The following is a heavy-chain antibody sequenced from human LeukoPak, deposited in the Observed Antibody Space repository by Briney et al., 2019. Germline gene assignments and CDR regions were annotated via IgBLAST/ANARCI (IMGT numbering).Heavy chain of an antibody. D-gene: IGHD5-12*01. J-gene: IGHJ5*02. Sequence: GASVKVSCKASGYTFTSYGISWVRQAPGQGLEWMGWTNPSNGNTGYAQKFQGRVSITSNTSINTAYMELSSLRSEDTAVYYCARGVANWFDPWGQGTLVAV. V-gene: IGHV1-8*02. CDR2: TNPSNGNT. CDR1: GYTFTSYG. CDR3: ARGVANWFDP.